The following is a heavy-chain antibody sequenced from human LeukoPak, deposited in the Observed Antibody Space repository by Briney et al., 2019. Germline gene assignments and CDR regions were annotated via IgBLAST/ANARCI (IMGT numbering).Heavy chain of an antibody. D-gene: IGHD3-3*01. CDR3: AGDLWSGPKFDYYYYYGMDV. Sequence: GGSLRLSCAASGFTFSSYAMHWVRQAPGKGLEWVAVISYDGSNKYYADSVKGRFTISRDNSKNTLYLQMNSLRAEDTAVYYCAGDLWSGPKFDYYYYYGMDVWGQGTTVTVSS. CDR1: GFTFSSYA. CDR2: ISYDGSNK. J-gene: IGHJ6*02. V-gene: IGHV3-30-3*01.